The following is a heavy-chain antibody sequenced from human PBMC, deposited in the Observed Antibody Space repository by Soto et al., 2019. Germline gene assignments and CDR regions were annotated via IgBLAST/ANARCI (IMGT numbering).Heavy chain of an antibody. D-gene: IGHD2-2*01. CDR2: IVVGSGNT. J-gene: IGHJ6*02. V-gene: IGHV1-58*01. Sequence: SVKVYCKASGFTFTSSAVQWVRQARGQRLEWIGWIVVGSGNTNYAQEFQERVTITRDMSTSTAYMELSSLRSEDTAVYYCAAASPWDDIVLVPAALARYYYYGMDVWGQGTTVTVSS. CDR3: AAASPWDDIVLVPAALARYYYYGMDV. CDR1: GFTFTSSA.